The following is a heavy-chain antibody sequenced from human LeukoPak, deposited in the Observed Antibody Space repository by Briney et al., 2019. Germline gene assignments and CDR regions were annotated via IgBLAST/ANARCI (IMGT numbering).Heavy chain of an antibody. CDR2: INHSGST. V-gene: IGHV4-34*01. CDR3: ARGPLVVVPAAIRYYYYYYMDV. Sequence: SETLSLTCAVYGGSFSGYYWSWIRQPPGKGLEWIGEINHSGSTNYNPSLKSRVTTSVDTSKNQFSLKLSSVTAADTAVYYCARGPLVVVPAAIRYYYYYYMDVWGKGTTVTVSS. D-gene: IGHD2-2*01. CDR1: GGSFSGYY. J-gene: IGHJ6*03.